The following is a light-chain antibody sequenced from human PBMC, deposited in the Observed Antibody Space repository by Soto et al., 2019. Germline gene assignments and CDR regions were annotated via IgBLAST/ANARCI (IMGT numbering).Light chain of an antibody. CDR2: AAS. CDR3: QQYNNWPWT. CDR1: QTISKSN. Sequence: EIVLTQSPGSLSLSPGEGAALSCRASQTISKSNLAWYQQKPGQPPRLLVYAASSRATGIPARFSGSGSGTDFTLTISRLEPEDFAIYYCQQYNNWPWTFGQGTKVEIK. J-gene: IGKJ1*01. V-gene: IGKV3-20*01.